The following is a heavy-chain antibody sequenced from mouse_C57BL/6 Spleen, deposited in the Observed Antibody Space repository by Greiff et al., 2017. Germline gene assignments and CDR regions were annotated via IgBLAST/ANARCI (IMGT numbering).Heavy chain of an antibody. CDR2: IDPSDSYT. Sequence: QVQLQQPGAELVMPGASVKLSCKASGYTFTSYWMHWVKQRPGQGLEWIGEIDPSDSYTNYNQKFKGKSTLTVDKSSITAYMQLSSLTSEDSAVYYCARRTTVYAMDYWGQGTSVTVSS. V-gene: IGHV1-69*01. CDR1: GYTFTSYW. J-gene: IGHJ4*01. D-gene: IGHD1-1*01. CDR3: ARRTTVYAMDY.